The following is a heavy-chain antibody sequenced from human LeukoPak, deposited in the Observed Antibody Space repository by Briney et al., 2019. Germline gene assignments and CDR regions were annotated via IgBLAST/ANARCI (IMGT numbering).Heavy chain of an antibody. CDR2: INNNGGTT. Sequence: SGGSLRLSCSASGFTFSSYAMHWVRQAPGKGLEYVSAINNNGGTTYFADSAKGRFTISRDNSKNTLSLQMTSLRTEDTAMYYCVAYSYGTDSDYWGQGTLVTVSS. J-gene: IGHJ4*02. D-gene: IGHD5-18*01. CDR1: GFTFSSYA. V-gene: IGHV3-64D*06. CDR3: VAYSYGTDSDY.